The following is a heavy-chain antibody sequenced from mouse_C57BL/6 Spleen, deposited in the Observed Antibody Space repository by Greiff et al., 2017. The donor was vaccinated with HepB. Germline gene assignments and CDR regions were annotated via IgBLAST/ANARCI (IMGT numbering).Heavy chain of an antibody. Sequence: VMLVESGPGLVAPSQSLSITCTVSGFSLTSYGVHWVRQPPGKGLEWLVVIWSDGSTTYNSALKSRLSISKDNSKSQVFLKMNSLQTDDTAMYYCARHKDYDDYYAMGYWGQGTSVTVSS. D-gene: IGHD2-4*01. CDR1: GFSLTSYG. J-gene: IGHJ4*01. CDR3: ARHKDYDDYYAMGY. V-gene: IGHV2-6-1*01. CDR2: IWSDGST.